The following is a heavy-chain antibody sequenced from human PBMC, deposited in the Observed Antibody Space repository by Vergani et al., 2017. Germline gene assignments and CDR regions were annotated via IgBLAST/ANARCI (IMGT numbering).Heavy chain of an antibody. CDR1: GGSISSGGYY. J-gene: IGHJ4*02. V-gene: IGHV4-31*03. CDR3: SRTGGYCSSTTCYTSIDF. D-gene: IGHD2-2*02. Sequence: QVQLQESGPGLVKPSQTLSLTCTVSGGSISSGGYYWTWIRQHPGKGLEWIGYIYYNGNTYSNPSLKSRVTISVDTSKNQFSLNLSSVTAADPAVYYGSRTGGYCSSTTCYTSIDFWGQGSLVTVSS. CDR2: IYYNGNT.